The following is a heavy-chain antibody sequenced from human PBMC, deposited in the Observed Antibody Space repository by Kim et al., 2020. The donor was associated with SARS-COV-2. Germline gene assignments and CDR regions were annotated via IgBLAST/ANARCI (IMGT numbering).Heavy chain of an antibody. CDR1: GGSSSSSSYY. J-gene: IGHJ3*02. D-gene: IGHD3-22*01. CDR3: ASYDSSGSPLGDAFDI. CDR2: IYYSGST. V-gene: IGHV4-39*01. Sequence: SETLSLTCTVSGGSSSSSSYYWGWIRQPPGKGLEWIGSIYYSGSTYYNPSLKSRVTISVDTSKNQFSLKLSSVTAADTAVYYCASYDSSGSPLGDAFDIWGQGTMVTVSS.